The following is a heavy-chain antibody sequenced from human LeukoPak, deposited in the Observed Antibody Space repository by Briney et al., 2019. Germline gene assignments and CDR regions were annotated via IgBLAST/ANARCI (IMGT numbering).Heavy chain of an antibody. Sequence: PGGSLRLSCAASGFTFSSYAMSWVRQAPGKGLEWVSAISGSGGSTYYADSVKGRFTISRDNSKNTLYLQMNSLRAEDTAVYYCAKDREWFGELLYYFVYWGQGTLVTVSS. CDR3: AKDREWFGELLYYFVY. CDR1: GFTFSSYA. CDR2: ISGSGGST. J-gene: IGHJ4*02. V-gene: IGHV3-23*01. D-gene: IGHD3-10*01.